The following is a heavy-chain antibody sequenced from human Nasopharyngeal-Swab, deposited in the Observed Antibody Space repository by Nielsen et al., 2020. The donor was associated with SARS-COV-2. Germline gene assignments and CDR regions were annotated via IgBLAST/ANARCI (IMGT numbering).Heavy chain of an antibody. Sequence: WVRQAPGQGLEWMGGIIPIFGTPNYAQKFQGRVTITADESTSTAYMELSSLRSEDTAVYYCSTIFGVVSPFYWGQGTLVTVSS. CDR3: STIFGVVSPFY. V-gene: IGHV1-69*01. CDR2: IIPIFGTP. J-gene: IGHJ4*02. D-gene: IGHD3-3*01.